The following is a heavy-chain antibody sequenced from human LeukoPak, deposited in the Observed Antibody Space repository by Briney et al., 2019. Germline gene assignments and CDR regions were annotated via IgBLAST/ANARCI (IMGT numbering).Heavy chain of an antibody. J-gene: IGHJ6*03. D-gene: IGHD2-2*01. CDR1: GGSISSGSYY. CDR3: ASSLVARYCSSTSCYGDYYMDV. CDR2: IYASGST. V-gene: IGHV4-61*02. Sequence: PSETLSLTCTVSGGSISSGSYYWSWIRQPAGKGLEWIGRIYASGSTNYNPSLKSRVTMSVDTSKNQFSLKLSSVTAADTAVYYCASSLVARYCSSTSCYGDYYMDVWGKGTTVTVSS.